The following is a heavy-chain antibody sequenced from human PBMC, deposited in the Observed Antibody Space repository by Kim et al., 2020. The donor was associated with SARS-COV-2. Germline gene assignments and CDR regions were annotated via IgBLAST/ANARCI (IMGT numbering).Heavy chain of an antibody. Sequence: ADSVKGRFAISRDDSKNTLYLQMVSLGAEDTAVYYCASGGNSGYYYGMDVWGQGTTVTVSS. J-gene: IGHJ6*02. CDR3: ASGGNSGYYYGMDV. D-gene: IGHD2-21*02. V-gene: IGHV3-30*07.